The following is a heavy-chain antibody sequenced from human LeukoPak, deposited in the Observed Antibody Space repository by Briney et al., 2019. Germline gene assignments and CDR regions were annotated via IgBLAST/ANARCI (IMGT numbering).Heavy chain of an antibody. J-gene: IGHJ4*02. Sequence: ASVKVSCNASGYTFTSYGISWVRQAPGQGLEWMGWISAYNGNTNYAQKLQGRVTMTTDTSTSTAYMELRSLRSDDTAVYYCARDRGIVGATTDDDNDYWGQGTLVTVSS. CDR1: GYTFTSYG. CDR2: ISAYNGNT. V-gene: IGHV1-18*01. D-gene: IGHD1-26*01. CDR3: ARDRGIVGATTDDDNDY.